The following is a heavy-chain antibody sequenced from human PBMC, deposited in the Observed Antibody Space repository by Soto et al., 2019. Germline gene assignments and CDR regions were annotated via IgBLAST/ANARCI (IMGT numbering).Heavy chain of an antibody. CDR1: GGSISSGGYY. V-gene: IGHV4-31*03. J-gene: IGHJ6*02. Sequence: SETLSLTCTVSGGSISSGGYYWSWIRQHPWKGLEWIGYIYYSGSTYYNPSLKSRVTISVDTSKNQFSLKLSSVTAADTAVYYCARAGAGGDFWSGYYLYYYYGMDVXGQGTTVTVS. CDR2: IYYSGST. D-gene: IGHD3-3*01. CDR3: ARAGAGGDFWSGYYLYYYYGMDV.